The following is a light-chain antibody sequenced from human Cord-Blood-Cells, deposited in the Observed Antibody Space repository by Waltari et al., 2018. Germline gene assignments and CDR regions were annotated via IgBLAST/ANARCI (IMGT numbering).Light chain of an antibody. CDR1: QSISSY. V-gene: IGKV1-39*01. J-gene: IGKJ3*01. CDR3: QQSYSTPFT. CDR2: AAS. Sequence: DIQMTQSPSSLSASVGDRVTMTCRASQSISSYLNWYQQKPGKAPKLLIYAASSLQSGVPSRFSGSGSGTDFTLTISSLQPEDFATYYCQQSYSTPFTFGPGTKVDI.